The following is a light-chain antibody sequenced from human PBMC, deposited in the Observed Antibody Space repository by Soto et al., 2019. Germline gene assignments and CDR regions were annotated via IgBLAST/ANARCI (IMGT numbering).Light chain of an antibody. CDR1: SSDIGTYNF. V-gene: IGLV2-14*01. CDR2: EVY. CDR3: SSYTTTNPYV. J-gene: IGLJ1*01. Sequence: QSALTQPASVSGSPGQAITISCSGSSSDIGTYNFVSWYQHLPGKAPQLIIFEVYNRPSGVSDRFSASKSGNTASLTISGLQADDEAEYYCSSYTTTNPYVFGSGTKLTVL.